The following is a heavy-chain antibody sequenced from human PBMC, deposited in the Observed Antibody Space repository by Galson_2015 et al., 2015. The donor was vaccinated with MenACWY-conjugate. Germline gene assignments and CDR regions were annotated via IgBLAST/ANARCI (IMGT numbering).Heavy chain of an antibody. CDR1: GFTFNNYW. CDR3: TSGNYGYGRFDP. V-gene: IGHV3-74*01. D-gene: IGHD5-12*01. J-gene: IGHJ5*02. CDR2: ISPDGSDT. Sequence: SLRLSCAASGFTFNNYWMHWVRHAPGKGLEWVSRISPDGSDTNCADSVKGRFTISRDNPKNTLYLQMNSLRGDDTALYHCTSGNYGYGRFDPWGQGTLVTVSS.